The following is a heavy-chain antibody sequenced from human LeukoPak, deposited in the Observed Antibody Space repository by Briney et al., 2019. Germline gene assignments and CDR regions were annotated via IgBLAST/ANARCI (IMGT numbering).Heavy chain of an antibody. J-gene: IGHJ4*02. CDR1: GFTFSSYS. CDR3: ARLSLKVLEWSPTKGKETHYFDY. V-gene: IGHV3-21*04. Sequence: GGSLRLSCAASGFTFSSYSMNWVRQAPGKRLEWVSSISSSSSYIYYADSVKGRFTISRDNAKNSLYLQMNSLRAEDTAVYYCARLSLKVLEWSPTKGKETHYFDYWGQGTLVTVSS. CDR2: ISSSSSYI. D-gene: IGHD3-3*01.